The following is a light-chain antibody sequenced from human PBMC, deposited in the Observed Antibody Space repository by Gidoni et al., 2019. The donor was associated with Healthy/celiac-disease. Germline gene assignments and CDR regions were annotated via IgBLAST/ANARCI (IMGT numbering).Light chain of an antibody. CDR2: AAS. CDR3: QQLNSYPRT. CDR1: QGISSY. J-gene: IGKJ5*01. V-gene: IGKV1-9*01. Sequence: PSFLSASVGDIVTITCRASQGISSYLAWYQQKPGKAPKLLIYAASTLQSGVPSRFSGSGSGTEFTLTISSLQTEDFATYYCQQLNSYPRTFGQXTRLEIK.